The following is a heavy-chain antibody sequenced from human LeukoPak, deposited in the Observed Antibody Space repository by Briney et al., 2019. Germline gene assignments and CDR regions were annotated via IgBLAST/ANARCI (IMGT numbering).Heavy chain of an antibody. J-gene: IGHJ4*02. D-gene: IGHD2-21*01. Sequence: SETLSLTCAVYGGSFSGYYWSWIRQPPGKGLAWIGDISHSGSTNYNPSLKSRVTISIDTSKNHFSLKLNSVTAADTAVYYCARGGHSDFDFWGQGTLVTVSS. CDR2: ISHSGST. CDR3: ARGGHSDFDF. CDR1: GGSFSGYY. V-gene: IGHV4-34*01.